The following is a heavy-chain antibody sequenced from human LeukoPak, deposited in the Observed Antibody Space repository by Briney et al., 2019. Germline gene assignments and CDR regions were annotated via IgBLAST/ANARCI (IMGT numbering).Heavy chain of an antibody. D-gene: IGHD2-2*01. CDR1: GYTFTSYG. J-gene: IGHJ4*02. CDR2: ISAYNGNT. CDR3: ARDGFPSLASWLEPYFDY. Sequence: GASVKVSCKASGYTFTSYGISWVRQAPGQGLEWMGWISAYNGNTNYAQKLQGRVTMTTDTSTSTAYMELRSLRSDDTAVYYCARDGFPSLASWLEPYFDYWGQGTLVTVSS. V-gene: IGHV1-18*01.